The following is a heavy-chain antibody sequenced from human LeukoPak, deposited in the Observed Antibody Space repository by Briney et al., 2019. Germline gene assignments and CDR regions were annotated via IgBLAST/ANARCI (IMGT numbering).Heavy chain of an antibody. V-gene: IGHV1-18*01. J-gene: IGHJ6*02. CDR3: ARDELAAAGNKYFYYGMDV. Sequence: ASVKVSCKASGYTFTSYGISWVRQAPGQGLEWMGWISAYNGNTNYAQKLQGRVTMTTDTSTSIAYMELRSLRSDDTAVYYCARDELAAAGNKYFYYGMDVWGQGTTVTVSS. CDR1: GYTFTSYG. D-gene: IGHD6-13*01. CDR2: ISAYNGNT.